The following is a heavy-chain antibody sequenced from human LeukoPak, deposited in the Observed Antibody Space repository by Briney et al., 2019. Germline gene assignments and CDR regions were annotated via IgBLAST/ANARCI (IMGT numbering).Heavy chain of an antibody. CDR1: GFTCSSCW. Sequence: GGSLRRYCAVSGFTCSSCWMNWVRQAPGKGLEWVATVNEDGTAKFYVDSVKGRFTIFRDNTRSSLDLQMNSLTVEDTAMYYCEAPATAWGQGTLVTVSS. J-gene: IGHJ5*02. CDR2: VNEDGTAK. CDR3: EAPATA. V-gene: IGHV3-7*01.